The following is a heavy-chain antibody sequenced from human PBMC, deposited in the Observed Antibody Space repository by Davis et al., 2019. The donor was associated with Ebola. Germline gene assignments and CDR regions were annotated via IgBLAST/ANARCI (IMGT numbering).Heavy chain of an antibody. CDR2: ISAYSGHT. CDR1: AYTFTSDG. Sequence: ASVKVSCKASAYTFTSDGLCWVRQAPGQGLEWMGWISAYSGHTNYAQKLQGRVTMTTDTSTSTAYMELSRLRSDDTAVYYCATFVDTSSDYWGQGTLVTVSS. V-gene: IGHV1-18*01. CDR3: ATFVDTSSDY. D-gene: IGHD5-18*01. J-gene: IGHJ4*02.